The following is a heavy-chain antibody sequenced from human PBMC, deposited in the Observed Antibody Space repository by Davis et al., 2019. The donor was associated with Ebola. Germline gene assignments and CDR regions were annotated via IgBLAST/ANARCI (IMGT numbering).Heavy chain of an antibody. Sequence: PGGSLRLSCAASGFTFSGSAMHWVRQAPGKGLEWVSAISGSGGSTYYADSVKGRFTISRDNSKNTLYLQMNSLRAEDTAVYYCARDAPDYDFWSGSLDYWGQGTLVTVSS. J-gene: IGHJ4*02. V-gene: IGHV3-23*01. D-gene: IGHD3-3*01. CDR1: GFTFSGSA. CDR3: ARDAPDYDFWSGSLDY. CDR2: ISGSGGST.